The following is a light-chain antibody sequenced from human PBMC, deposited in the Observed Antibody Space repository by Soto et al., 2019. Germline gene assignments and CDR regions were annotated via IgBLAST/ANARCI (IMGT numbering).Light chain of an antibody. CDR2: KAS. Sequence: DIQMTQSPSTLSASVGDRVTITCRASQSITDWLAWYQQKPGKAPKFLIYKASNLEGGVPSRVSGSGSGTEFTLTISSVQPDDFATYYCQYWDNYSWTFGQGTKVEIK. CDR1: QSITDW. J-gene: IGKJ1*01. V-gene: IGKV1-5*03. CDR3: QYWDNYSWT.